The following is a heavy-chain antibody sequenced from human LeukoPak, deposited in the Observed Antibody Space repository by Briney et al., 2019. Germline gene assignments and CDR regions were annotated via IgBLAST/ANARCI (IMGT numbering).Heavy chain of an antibody. CDR2: ISGSGCST. J-gene: IGHJ4*02. D-gene: IGHD3-10*01. Sequence: PGGSLRLSCAASGFTFSSYAMSWVRQAPGKGLEWVSAISGSGCSTYYADSVKGRFTISRDNSKNTLYLQMNSLRAEDTAVYYCAKVKRGLGELLYSDYWGQGTLVTVSS. V-gene: IGHV3-23*01. CDR1: GFTFSSYA. CDR3: AKVKRGLGELLYSDY.